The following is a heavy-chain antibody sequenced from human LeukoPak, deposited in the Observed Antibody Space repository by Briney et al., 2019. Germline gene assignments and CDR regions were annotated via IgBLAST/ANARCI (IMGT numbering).Heavy chain of an antibody. V-gene: IGHV3-23*01. CDR1: GFTFSSYG. CDR2: ISGSGGST. CDR3: AKDLIVGATPYYFDY. J-gene: IGHJ4*02. D-gene: IGHD1-26*01. Sequence: PGGSLRLSCAASGFTFSSYGMHWVRQAPGKGLEWVSAISGSGGSTYYADSVKGRFTISRDNSKNTLYLQMNSLRAEDTAVYYCAKDLIVGATPYYFDYWGQGTLVTVSS.